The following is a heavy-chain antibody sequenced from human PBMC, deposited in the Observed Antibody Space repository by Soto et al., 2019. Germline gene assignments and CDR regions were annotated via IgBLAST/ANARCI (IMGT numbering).Heavy chain of an antibody. V-gene: IGHV3-23*01. D-gene: IGHD5-12*01. CDR3: AKDVLSGSPSAIAY. Sequence: HPGGSLRLSCAASGFTFSKSGMSWVRQDPGKGLEWVAGIGGSGRNTYYAASVKGRFTISRDNSKNTLFLQMNSLRAEDTAIYYCAKDVLSGSPSAIAYWGQGTVVTVSS. J-gene: IGHJ4*02. CDR1: GFTFSKSG. CDR2: IGGSGRNT.